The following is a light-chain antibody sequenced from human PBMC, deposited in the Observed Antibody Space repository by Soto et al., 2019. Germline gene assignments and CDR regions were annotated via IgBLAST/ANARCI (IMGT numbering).Light chain of an antibody. Sequence: QSVLTQPASVSGSPGQSITISCTGTSSDVGVSWYQQHPGKAPKLMIIDVSNRPSGVSHRFSASKSGNTASLTISALQAEDEADYYCSSYTSTSTVFAGGTKLTVL. CDR2: DVS. J-gene: IGLJ3*02. CDR1: SSDVG. V-gene: IGLV2-14*03. CDR3: SSYTSTSTV.